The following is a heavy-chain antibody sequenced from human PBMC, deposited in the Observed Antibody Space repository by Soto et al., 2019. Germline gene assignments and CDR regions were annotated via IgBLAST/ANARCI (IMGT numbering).Heavy chain of an antibody. CDR2: IIPILGIA. CDR1: GGTFSSYT. Sequence: QVQLVQSGAEVKKHGSSVKVSCKASGGTFSSYTISWVRQSPGQGLEWMGRIIPILGIANYAEKFQGRVTNTAEKSTSTAYIELSSQRSKDKAVYYCSMEYCSSTSCYRDYWGQGTLVTVSS. CDR3: SMEYCSSTSCYRDY. J-gene: IGHJ4*02. D-gene: IGHD2-2*02. V-gene: IGHV1-69*02.